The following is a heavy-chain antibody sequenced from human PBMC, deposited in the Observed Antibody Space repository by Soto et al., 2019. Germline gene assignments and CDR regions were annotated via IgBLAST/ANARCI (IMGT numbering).Heavy chain of an antibody. Sequence: QITLKESGPTLVKPTQTLTLTCTFSGFSLSTSGVGVGWIRQPPGKALEWLALIYWDDDKRYSPSLKSRLTTTKDTSKNQVVLTMTNMDPVDTATYYCAHSILYYDILTGYYSMGYFDYWGQGTLVTVSS. V-gene: IGHV2-5*02. J-gene: IGHJ4*02. CDR2: IYWDDDK. CDR1: GFSLSTSGVG. CDR3: AHSILYYDILTGYYSMGYFDY. D-gene: IGHD3-9*01.